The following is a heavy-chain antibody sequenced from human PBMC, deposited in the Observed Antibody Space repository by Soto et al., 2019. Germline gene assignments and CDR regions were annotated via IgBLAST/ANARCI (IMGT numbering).Heavy chain of an antibody. Sequence: XETLSLTCAVYGGSFSDYYWTWIRQPPGKGLEWIGEINHRGSINYNPSLKSRVTISVDTSKNHFSLKLSSVTAADTAVYYCARGTFGNFYYGMDVWGQGTTVTVSS. CDR2: INHRGSI. CDR3: ARGTFGNFYYGMDV. J-gene: IGHJ6*02. D-gene: IGHD1-7*01. CDR1: GGSFSDYY. V-gene: IGHV4-34*01.